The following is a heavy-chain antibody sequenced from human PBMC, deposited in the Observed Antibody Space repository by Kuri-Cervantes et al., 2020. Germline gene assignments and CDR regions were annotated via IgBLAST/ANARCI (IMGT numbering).Heavy chain of an antibody. J-gene: IGHJ4*02. CDR1: GGSISSYY. CDR2: IYYSGST. Sequence: SETLSLTCTVSGGSISSYYWGWIRQPPGKGLEWIGYIYYSGSTYYNPSLKSRVTISVDTSKNQFSLKLSSVTAADTAVYYCARGPWIQLWLLFDYWGQGTLVTVSS. V-gene: IGHV4-30-4*08. CDR3: ARGPWIQLWLLFDY. D-gene: IGHD5-18*01.